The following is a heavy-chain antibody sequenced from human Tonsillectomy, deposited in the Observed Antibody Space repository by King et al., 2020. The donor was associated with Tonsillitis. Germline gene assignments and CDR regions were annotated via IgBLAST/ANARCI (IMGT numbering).Heavy chain of an antibody. CDR3: AKDVAVAGVVLYFDY. CDR2: VSGSGGST. V-gene: IGHV3-23*04. J-gene: IGHJ4*02. Sequence: VQLVQSGGGLVQPGGSLRLSCAASGFTFSSYAMSWVRQAPGKGLEWVSAVSGSGGSTYDADSVKGRFTISRDNSKNTLHLQMNSLRAEDTAVYYCAKDVAVAGVVLYFDYGGRGTLVTVSS. D-gene: IGHD6-19*01. CDR1: GFTFSSYA.